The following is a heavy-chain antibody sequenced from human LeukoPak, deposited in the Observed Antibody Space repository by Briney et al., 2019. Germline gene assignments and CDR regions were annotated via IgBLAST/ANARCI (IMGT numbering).Heavy chain of an antibody. CDR2: IKQDGSEK. Sequence: GGSLRLSSAASGFTFSSYWMSWVRQAPGKGLEWVATIKQDGSEKYYVDSVKGRFTISRDNAKNSLYLQMNSLRAEDTAVYYCARDLYDSGAYSSPIDYWGQGTLVTVSS. CDR3: ARDLYDSGAYSSPIDY. V-gene: IGHV3-7*01. D-gene: IGHD3-22*01. CDR1: GFTFSSYW. J-gene: IGHJ4*02.